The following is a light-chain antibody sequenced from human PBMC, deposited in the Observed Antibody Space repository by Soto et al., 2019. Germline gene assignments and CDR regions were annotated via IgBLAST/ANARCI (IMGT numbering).Light chain of an antibody. V-gene: IGKV3D-15*01. CDR2: GAS. J-gene: IGKJ4*01. CDR1: QSVNIY. Sequence: EIVMTPAPATLSVSPRERATLSCRARQSVNIYLAWYQQNPGQAPRLPIFGASSRATGTPARFSGSGSGTEFNLTISSLQPEDFAVYFCQQYDDWLRLTFGGGTKVDIK. CDR3: QQYDDWLRLT.